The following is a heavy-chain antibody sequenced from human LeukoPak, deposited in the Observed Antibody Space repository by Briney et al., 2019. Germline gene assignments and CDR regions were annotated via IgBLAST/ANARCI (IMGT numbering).Heavy chain of an antibody. V-gene: IGHV3-23*01. CDR2: ISGSGGST. CDR3: AKDLGYCSSFSCPFDY. Sequence: GGSLRLSCAVSGFSFSSYTMSWVRQAPGKGLEWVSAISGSGGSTYYADCVKGRFTISRDNSKNTLFLQMNSLRAEDTAVCYCAKDLGYCSSFSCPFDYWGQGTLVTVSS. D-gene: IGHD2-2*01. CDR1: GFSFSSYT. J-gene: IGHJ4*02.